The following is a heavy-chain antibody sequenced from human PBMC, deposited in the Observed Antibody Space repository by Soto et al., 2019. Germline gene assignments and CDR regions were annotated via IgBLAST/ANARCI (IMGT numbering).Heavy chain of an antibody. V-gene: IGHV4-34*01. J-gene: IGHJ4*02. Sequence: SETLSLTCAVYGGSFSGYYWSWIRQPPGKGLEWIGEINHSGSTNYNPSLKSRVTISVDTSKNQFSLKLSSVTAADTAVYYCARVAYDYIWGSYRYPDCWGQGTLVTVSS. CDR2: INHSGST. D-gene: IGHD3-16*02. CDR1: GGSFSGYY. CDR3: ARVAYDYIWGSYRYPDC.